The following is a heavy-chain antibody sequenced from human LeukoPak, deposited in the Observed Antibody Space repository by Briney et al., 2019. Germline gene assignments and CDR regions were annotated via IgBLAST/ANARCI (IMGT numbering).Heavy chain of an antibody. D-gene: IGHD3-22*01. Sequence: SETLSLTCAVSGGSISSGGYSWRWIRQPPGKGLEWIGYIYHSGSTYYNPSLKSRVTISVDRSKNQFSLKLSSVTAADTAVYYCARAPKYYFDSSASWYFDIWGLGTLVAVSS. CDR2: IYHSGST. J-gene: IGHJ2*01. CDR3: ARAPKYYFDSSASWYFDI. V-gene: IGHV4-30-2*01. CDR1: GGSISSGGYS.